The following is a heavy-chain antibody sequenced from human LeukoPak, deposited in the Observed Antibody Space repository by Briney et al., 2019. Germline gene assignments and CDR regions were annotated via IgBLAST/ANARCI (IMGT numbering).Heavy chain of an antibody. J-gene: IGHJ6*02. D-gene: IGHD2-15*01. CDR3: AKDSRYCSGGKRNYGMDV. Sequence: GGSLRLSCAASGFTFSSYGMHWVRQAPGKGLEWVAVISYDGSNIYYADSVKGRFTISRDNSKNTLYLQMNSLRAEDTAVYYCAKDSRYCSGGKRNYGMDVWGQGTTVTVSS. CDR2: ISYDGSNI. V-gene: IGHV3-30*18. CDR1: GFTFSSYG.